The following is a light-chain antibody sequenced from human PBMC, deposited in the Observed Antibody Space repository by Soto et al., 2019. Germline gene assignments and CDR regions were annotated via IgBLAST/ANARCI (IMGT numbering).Light chain of an antibody. CDR2: GAS. V-gene: IGKV3-15*01. CDR1: QSINSE. CDR3: QQGHNWPLT. Sequence: EIVMTQSPATLSLSPGERAALSCRASQSINSELAWYQQKPGQPPRLLIYGASTRATGVPASFTGSESGSEFTLTICGLQSGDFAVYYCQQGHNWPLTFGQGTRLEI. J-gene: IGKJ2*01.